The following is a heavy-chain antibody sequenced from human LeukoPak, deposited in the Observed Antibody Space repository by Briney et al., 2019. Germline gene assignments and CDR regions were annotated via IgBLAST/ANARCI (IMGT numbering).Heavy chain of an antibody. CDR2: IHYSGST. J-gene: IGHJ4*02. CDR1: GGSINNYY. CDR3: ARGGGSSYGRFDY. D-gene: IGHD5-18*01. V-gene: IGHV4-59*01. Sequence: SETLSLTCTVSGGSINNYYWSWIRQPPGKGLGLIGYIHYSGSTNYNPSLKSRVTISVDTSKNQFSLKLSSVTAADTAVYYCARGGGSSYGRFDYWGQGTLVTVSS.